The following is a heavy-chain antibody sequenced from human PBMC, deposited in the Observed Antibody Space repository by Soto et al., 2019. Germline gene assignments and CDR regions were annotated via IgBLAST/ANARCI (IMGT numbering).Heavy chain of an antibody. Sequence: PSETLSLTCTVSGGSFKSGSYSWSWIRQPPGKGLEWIGYVYHTGRTSYNPSLKSRVSISMDTSKNQFSLNLDSVTAADTAVYLCARDFDYFDSWGRGNLVTVSS. CDR1: GGSFKSGSYS. CDR3: ARDFDYFDS. CDR2: VYHTGRT. J-gene: IGHJ4*02. D-gene: IGHD3-3*01. V-gene: IGHV4-61*01.